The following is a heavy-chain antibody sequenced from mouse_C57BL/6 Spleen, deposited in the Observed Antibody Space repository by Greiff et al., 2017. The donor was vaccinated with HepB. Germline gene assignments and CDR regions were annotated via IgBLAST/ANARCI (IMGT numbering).Heavy chain of an antibody. CDR2: INYDGSST. D-gene: IGHD2-5*01. V-gene: IGHV5-16*01. CDR1: GFTFSDYY. J-gene: IGHJ2*01. CDR3: AREDYSKDYFDY. Sequence: DVQLVESEGGLVQPGSSMKLSCTASGFTFSDYYMAWVRQVPEKGLEWVANINYDGSSTYYLDSLKSRFIISRDNAKNILYLQMSSLKSEDTATYYCAREDYSKDYFDYWGQGTTLTVSS.